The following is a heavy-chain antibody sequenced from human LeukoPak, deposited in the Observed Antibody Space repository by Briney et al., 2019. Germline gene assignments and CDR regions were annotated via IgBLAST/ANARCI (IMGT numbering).Heavy chain of an antibody. CDR1: GYTFTSYD. Sequence: ASVKVSCKASGYTFTSYDINWVRQATGQGLEWMGWMNPNSGDTGYAQKFQGRVTITRNTSISTAYMELSSLRSEDTAVYYCARGRIQPNDAFDIWGQGTMVTVSS. CDR2: MNPNSGDT. D-gene: IGHD5-18*01. CDR3: ARGRIQPNDAFDI. V-gene: IGHV1-8*03. J-gene: IGHJ3*02.